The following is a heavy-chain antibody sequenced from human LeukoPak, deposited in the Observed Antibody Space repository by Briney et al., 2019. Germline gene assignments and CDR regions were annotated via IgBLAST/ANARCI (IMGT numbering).Heavy chain of an antibody. CDR1: GFTFSSYW. Sequence: PGGSLRLSCAASGFTFSSYWMSWVCQAPGKGLEWVGDIKQDGSEKYYVDSVRCRFTISIDNAKNSLYMQMNSMRAEDTAVYYCARLPGIAAAGEYYFDYWGQGTLVTVSS. J-gene: IGHJ4*02. D-gene: IGHD6-13*01. CDR3: ARLPGIAAAGEYYFDY. V-gene: IGHV3-7*01. CDR2: IKQDGSEK.